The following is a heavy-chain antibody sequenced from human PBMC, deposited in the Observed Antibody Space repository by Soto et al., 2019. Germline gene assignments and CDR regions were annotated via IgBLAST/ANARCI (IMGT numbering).Heavy chain of an antibody. J-gene: IGHJ6*02. Sequence: GASVKVSCKASGGTFSSYAISWVRQAPGQGLEWMGGIIPIFGTANYAQKFQGRVTITADESTSTAYMELSSLRSEDTAVYYCARLAATPYYYYGMDVWGQGTTVTVSS. V-gene: IGHV1-69*13. CDR3: ARLAATPYYYYGMDV. CDR2: IIPIFGTA. D-gene: IGHD2-15*01. CDR1: GGTFSSYA.